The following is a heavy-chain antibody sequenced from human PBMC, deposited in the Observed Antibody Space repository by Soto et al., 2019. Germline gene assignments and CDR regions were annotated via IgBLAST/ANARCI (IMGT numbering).Heavy chain of an antibody. D-gene: IGHD4-17*01. CDR3: ARSYGDPPDGGMDV. J-gene: IGHJ6*02. CDR2: INAGNGNT. CDR1: GYTFTSYA. Sequence: QVQLVQSGAEVKKPGASVKVSCKASGYTFTSYAMHWVRQAPGQRLEWMGWINAGNGNTKYSQKFQGRVTITRDTSASTAYMELSSPRSEDTAVYYCARSYGDPPDGGMDVWGQGTTVTVSS. V-gene: IGHV1-3*01.